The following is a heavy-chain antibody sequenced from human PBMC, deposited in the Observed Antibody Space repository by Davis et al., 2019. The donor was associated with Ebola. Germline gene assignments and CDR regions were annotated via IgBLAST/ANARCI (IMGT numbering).Heavy chain of an antibody. CDR2: ISSYNDST. J-gene: IGHJ4*02. V-gene: IGHV1-18*01. Sequence: ASVKVSCKTSGYTFPSYPIHWVRQAPGQRLEWMGWISSYNDSTNYAQKFQGRVTMTTDTSTNTTYMELRSLRSDDTAVYYCARARGRWESGGYLLGYWGQGTLVTVSS. CDR3: ARARGRWESGGYLLGY. D-gene: IGHD1-26*01. CDR1: GYTFPSYP.